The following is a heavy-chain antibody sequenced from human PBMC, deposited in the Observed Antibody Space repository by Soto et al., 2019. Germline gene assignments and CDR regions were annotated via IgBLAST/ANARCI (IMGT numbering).Heavy chain of an antibody. CDR3: ARASTYYYDSSGYSPYNWFDP. D-gene: IGHD3-22*01. CDR2: IYHSGST. J-gene: IGHJ5*02. CDR1: GGSISSGGYS. Sequence: SETLSLTCAVPGGSISSGGYSWSWIRQPPGKGLEWIGYIYHSGSTYYNPSLKSRVTISVDRSKNQFSLKLSSVTAADTAVYYCARASTYYYDSSGYSPYNWFDPWGQGTLVTVSS. V-gene: IGHV4-30-2*01.